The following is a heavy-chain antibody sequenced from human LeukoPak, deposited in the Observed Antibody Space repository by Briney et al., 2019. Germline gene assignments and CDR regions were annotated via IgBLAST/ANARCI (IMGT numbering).Heavy chain of an antibody. Sequence: GLSLRLSCSASGSIFNTYAMHWVRQAPGKGLQYVSAISSDGGTTFYADSVKGRFAISRDNSKNTLYLQMSSLRAEDTAVYYCVKTTRSGWYNLFFDYWGQGTLVTVSS. D-gene: IGHD6-19*01. J-gene: IGHJ4*02. V-gene: IGHV3-64D*09. CDR2: ISSDGGTT. CDR3: VKTTRSGWYNLFFDY. CDR1: GSIFNTYA.